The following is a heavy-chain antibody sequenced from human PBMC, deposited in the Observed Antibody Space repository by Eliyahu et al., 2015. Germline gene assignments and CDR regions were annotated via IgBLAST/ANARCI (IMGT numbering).Heavy chain of an antibody. CDR3: ARESPAMAAGMNAFDL. CDR2: IIPVFGVP. Sequence: QVQLVQSGAEVKKPGSSVKVSCKAPGGTFTTHAINWVRQAPGQGLEWMGGIIPVFGVPNYAQKFRARVTITADESTGTVYIDLDSLRFEDTAVYYCARESPAMAAGMNAFDLWGRGTLVTVSS. CDR1: GGTFTTHA. J-gene: IGHJ3*01. D-gene: IGHD5-18*01. V-gene: IGHV1-69*01.